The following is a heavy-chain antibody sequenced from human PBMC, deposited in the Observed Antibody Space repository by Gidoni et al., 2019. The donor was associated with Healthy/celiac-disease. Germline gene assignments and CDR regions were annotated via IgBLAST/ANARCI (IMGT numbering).Heavy chain of an antibody. J-gene: IGHJ4*02. V-gene: IGHV1-8*01. CDR2: MNPNSGNT. CDR1: GYTFTSYD. Sequence: QVQPVQSGAEVQKPGASVKVSCKASGYTFTSYDINWVRQAPGQGLEWMGWMNPNSGNTGYAQKFQGRVTMTRNTSISTAYMELSSLRSEDTAVYYCARGLNQELWFREGIDYWGQGTLVTVSS. D-gene: IGHD3-10*01. CDR3: ARGLNQELWFREGIDY.